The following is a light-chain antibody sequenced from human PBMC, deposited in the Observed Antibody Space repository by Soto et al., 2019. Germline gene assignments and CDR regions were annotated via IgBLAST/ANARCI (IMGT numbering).Light chain of an antibody. J-gene: IGKJ1*01. V-gene: IGKV3-11*01. CDR2: DAS. Sequence: EIVLTQSPATLCLSPGERATLSCRASQSVSSYLAWYQQKPGQAPRLLIYDASNRATGIPARFSGSGSGTDFTLTISSLEPDDFAVYYCQYYDRSCVFGQGTKVDIK. CDR3: QYYDRSCV. CDR1: QSVSSY.